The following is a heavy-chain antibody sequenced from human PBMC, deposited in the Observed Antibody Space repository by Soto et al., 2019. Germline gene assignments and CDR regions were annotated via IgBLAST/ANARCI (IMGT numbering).Heavy chain of an antibody. J-gene: IGHJ5*02. CDR1: GYTFTSYA. Sequence: QVQLVQSGAEVKKPGASVKVSCKASGYTFTSYAMHWVRQAPGQRLEWMGWINAGNGNTKYSQKFQGRVTITRDTPGSTAYWGLRSLRSEATAVYYGGRGDILLMVYAMAKGFAPWGQGPLVPAS. V-gene: IGHV1-3*01. D-gene: IGHD2-8*01. CDR3: GRGDILLMVYAMAKGFAP. CDR2: INAGNGNT.